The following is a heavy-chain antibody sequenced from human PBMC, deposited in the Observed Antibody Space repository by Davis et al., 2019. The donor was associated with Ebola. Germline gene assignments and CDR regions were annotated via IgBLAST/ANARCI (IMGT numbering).Heavy chain of an antibody. Sequence: LETLSLTCTVSGGSIISSSSYWGWILQPPRKGLEWIGSIYYSGITYYNPSLKSRVTISVDTSKNQFSLKLRSVTAADTAVYYCARGGDWQIDFWGQGNLVTVSS. J-gene: IGHJ4*02. CDR3: ARGGDWQIDF. CDR1: GGSIISSSSY. V-gene: IGHV4-39*01. D-gene: IGHD3-9*01. CDR2: IYYSGIT.